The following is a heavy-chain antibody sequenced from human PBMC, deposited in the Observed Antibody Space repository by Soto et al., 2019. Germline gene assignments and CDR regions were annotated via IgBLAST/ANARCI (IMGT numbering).Heavy chain of an antibody. D-gene: IGHD6-19*01. CDR2: TRQDGGQE. Sequence: GGSLRLSCAASGFTLSSYWMSWVRQAPGKGLEWVAHTRQDGGQEYYVDSVKGRFTISRDNAKNSLYLQMNSLRVEDTAVYYCARYPNPTVAGLPFDLWGQGTQVTVSS. J-gene: IGHJ4*02. CDR3: ARYPNPTVAGLPFDL. CDR1: GFTLSSYW. V-gene: IGHV3-7*03.